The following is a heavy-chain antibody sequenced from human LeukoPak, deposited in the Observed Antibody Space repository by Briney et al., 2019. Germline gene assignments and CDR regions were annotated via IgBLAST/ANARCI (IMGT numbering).Heavy chain of an antibody. CDR3: ARDSYDCSGGTCYRGYFDY. V-gene: IGHV3-30*19. D-gene: IGHD2-15*01. Sequence: GGSLRLSCAASGFTFSSYDMHWVRQAPGKGLEWVAVISYDGSNKYYADSVKGRFTISRDISKNTLYLQMNSLRAEDTAVYYCARDSYDCSGGTCYRGYFDYWGQGTLVTVSS. CDR2: ISYDGSNK. CDR1: GFTFSSYD. J-gene: IGHJ4*02.